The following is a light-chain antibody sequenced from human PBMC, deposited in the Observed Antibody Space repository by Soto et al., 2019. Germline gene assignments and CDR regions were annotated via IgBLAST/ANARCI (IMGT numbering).Light chain of an antibody. CDR2: GDT. V-gene: IGLV1-40*01. CDR3: CSHSASIHWV. CDR1: SSNIGAGYD. J-gene: IGLJ3*02. Sequence: QSVLTQPPSISGAPGQRVTISCTGSSSNIGAGYDVHWYQQLPGTAPKLLIYGDTNRPSGVPDRFSGSKSGTSASLAVTGLQPEDEADYYCCSHSASIHWVFGGGTKLTVL.